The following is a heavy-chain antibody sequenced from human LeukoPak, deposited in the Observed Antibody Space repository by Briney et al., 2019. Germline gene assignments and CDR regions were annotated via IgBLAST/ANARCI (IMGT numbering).Heavy chain of an antibody. CDR2: IRSKTDGGTT. D-gene: IGHD2-21*01. Sequence: GGSLKLSCAASGFTFSNAWMSWVRQAPGKGLEWVGRIRSKTDGGTTEYAAPVKGRFTISRDDSKRTLYLQMNSLKTEDTAVYYCTTLFYGGPLFTFDSWGQGTLVTVSS. CDR1: GFTFSNAW. CDR3: TTLFYGGPLFTFDS. V-gene: IGHV3-15*05. J-gene: IGHJ4*02.